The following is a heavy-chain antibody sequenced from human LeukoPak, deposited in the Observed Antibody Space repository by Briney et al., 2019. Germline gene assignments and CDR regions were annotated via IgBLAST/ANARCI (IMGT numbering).Heavy chain of an antibody. CDR3: ARAPPGQGGYFDY. D-gene: IGHD2-2*01. V-gene: IGHV3-33*01. J-gene: IGHJ4*02. Sequence: PGGSLRLSCAASGFTFSSYGMHWVRQAPGKGLEWVALIWYDGSNKYYADSVKGRLTISRDNSKNTLYLQMNSLRAEDTAVYYCARAPPGQGGYFDYWGQGTLVTVSS. CDR1: GFTFSSYG. CDR2: IWYDGSNK.